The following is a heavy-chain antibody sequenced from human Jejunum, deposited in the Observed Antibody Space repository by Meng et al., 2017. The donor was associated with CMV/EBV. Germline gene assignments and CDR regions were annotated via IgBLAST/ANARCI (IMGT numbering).Heavy chain of an antibody. V-gene: IGHV3-23*01. Sequence: LSLTCAASGVTFSSHSMSWVRQAPGKGLEWVSAISGSDGSTHYADSVKGRFTISRDNSKNTLYLQMNSLRAEDTAVYYCARLTDFWGQGTLVTVSS. CDR3: ARLTDF. J-gene: IGHJ4*02. CDR2: ISGSDGST. CDR1: GVTFSSHS. D-gene: IGHD2-8*01.